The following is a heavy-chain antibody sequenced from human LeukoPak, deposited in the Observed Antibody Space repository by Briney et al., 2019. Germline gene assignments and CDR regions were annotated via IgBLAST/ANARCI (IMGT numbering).Heavy chain of an antibody. D-gene: IGHD6-6*01. CDR3: TTDVVPNSYYYGMDV. V-gene: IGHV3-23*01. CDR2: ISGSGGNK. CDR1: GFTFSTYA. J-gene: IGHJ6*02. Sequence: GGSLRLSCAASGFTFSTYAMSGVRQAPGKGLEWVSVISGSGGNKYYADSVKGRFTISRDNCKNTLYMQMNSVRGEDTGVYYCTTDVVPNSYYYGMDVWGQGTTVTVSS.